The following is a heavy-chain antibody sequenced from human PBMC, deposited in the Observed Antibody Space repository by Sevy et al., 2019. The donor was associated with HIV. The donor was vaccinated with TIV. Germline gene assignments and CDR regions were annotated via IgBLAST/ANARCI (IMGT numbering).Heavy chain of an antibody. CDR1: GFTFSNAW. CDR2: IKSKTDGGTT. CDR3: TTDTGISDYDFWSGRDDTFDN. V-gene: IGHV3-15*01. D-gene: IGHD3-3*01. Sequence: GGSLRLSCAASGFTFSNAWMSWVRQAPGKGLEWVGRIKSKTDGGTTDYAAPVKGRFTISTDESKNTLYLQMNSLKTEDTAVYYCTTDTGISDYDFWSGRDDTFDNWGQGTTVTVSS. J-gene: IGHJ6*02.